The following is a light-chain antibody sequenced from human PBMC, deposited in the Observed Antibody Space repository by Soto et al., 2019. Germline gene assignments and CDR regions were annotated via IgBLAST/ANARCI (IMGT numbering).Light chain of an antibody. CDR3: SSYTTTSSYV. J-gene: IGLJ1*01. Sequence: QSALTQPASVSGSPGQSITISCTGTSSDVGTYKYVSWYQQLPDKAPKLMIYDVSNRPSGISSRFSGSKSGNTASLTISGLQAEDEADYYCSSYTTTSSYVFGTGTKLTVL. CDR1: SSDVGTYKY. V-gene: IGLV2-14*03. CDR2: DVS.